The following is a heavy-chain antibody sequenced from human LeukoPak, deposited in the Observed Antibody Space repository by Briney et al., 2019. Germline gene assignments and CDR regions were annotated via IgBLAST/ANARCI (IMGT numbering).Heavy chain of an antibody. J-gene: IGHJ4*02. V-gene: IGHV4-34*01. D-gene: IGHD3-10*01. Sequence: SETLSLTCAVYGASFSGYYWSWIRQPPGKGLEWIGEINHSGSTNYNPSLKSRVTISVDTSKNQFSLKLSSVTAADTAVYYCARVIMVRGVHRSNFDYWGQGTLVTVSS. CDR1: GASFSGYY. CDR3: ARVIMVRGVHRSNFDY. CDR2: INHSGST.